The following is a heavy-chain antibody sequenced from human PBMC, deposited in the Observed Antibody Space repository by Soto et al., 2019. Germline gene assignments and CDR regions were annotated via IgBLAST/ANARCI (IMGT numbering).Heavy chain of an antibody. Sequence: ASETLSLTCTVSGDSISSYYWNWMRQPPGKGLEWIGYIYNNENTNYSPSLKSRVTMSIDTSKKQFSLNLSSATAADTAVYYCARGPDYRYYYGMDVWGQGTSVTVSS. V-gene: IGHV4-59*01. D-gene: IGHD4-4*01. CDR2: IYNNENT. J-gene: IGHJ6*02. CDR1: GDSISSYY. CDR3: ARGPDYRYYYGMDV.